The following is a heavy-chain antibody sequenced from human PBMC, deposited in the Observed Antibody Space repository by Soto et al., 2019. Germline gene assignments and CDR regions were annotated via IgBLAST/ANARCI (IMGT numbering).Heavy chain of an antibody. J-gene: IGHJ4*02. D-gene: IGHD2-8*01. V-gene: IGHV3-23*01. Sequence: GGSLRLSCAASGFTFSSYAMSWVRQAPGKGLEWVSAISGSGGNTYYADSVKGRFTISRDNSKNTLYLQMNSLRAEDTAVYYCAKEHLGYCTNGVCSTPFDYWGQGTLVTVSS. CDR1: GFTFSSYA. CDR2: ISGSGGNT. CDR3: AKEHLGYCTNGVCSTPFDY.